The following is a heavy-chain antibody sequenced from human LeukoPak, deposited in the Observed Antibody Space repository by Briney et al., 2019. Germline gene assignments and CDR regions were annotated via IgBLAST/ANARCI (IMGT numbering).Heavy chain of an antibody. J-gene: IGHJ5*02. V-gene: IGHV1-18*01. D-gene: IGHD3-10*01. CDR1: GYTFTSYG. CDR3: ARTVTLAGSYYTGWFDP. CDR2: ISAYNGNT. Sequence: ASVKVSCKASGYTFTSYGSSWVRQAPGQGLEWMGWISAYNGNTNYAQKLQGRATMTTDTSTSTDYMELRSLRSDDTAVYYCARTVTLAGSYYTGWFDPWGQGTLVTVSS.